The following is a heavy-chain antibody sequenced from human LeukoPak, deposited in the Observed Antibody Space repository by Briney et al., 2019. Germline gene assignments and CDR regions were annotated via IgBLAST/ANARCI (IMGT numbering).Heavy chain of an antibody. J-gene: IGHJ4*02. CDR3: ARASCSGGSCSFDY. Sequence: GASVKVSCKASGYTFTSYAMNWVRQAPGQGLEWMGWTNTNTGNPTYAQGFTGRFVFSLDTSVSTAYLQISSLKAEDTAVYYCARASCSGGSCSFDYWGQGTLVTVSS. D-gene: IGHD2-15*01. CDR1: GYTFTSYA. CDR2: TNTNTGNP. V-gene: IGHV7-4-1*02.